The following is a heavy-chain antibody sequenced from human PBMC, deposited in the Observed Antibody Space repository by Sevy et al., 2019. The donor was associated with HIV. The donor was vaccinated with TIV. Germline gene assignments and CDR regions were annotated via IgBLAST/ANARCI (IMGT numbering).Heavy chain of an antibody. V-gene: IGHV3-48*03. J-gene: IGHJ4*02. CDR2: ISSSGSTI. CDR1: GFTFSFYA. CDR3: ARGRKTDRSKSRAAVDY. Sequence: GGSLRLSCAASGFTFSFYAMTWVRQAPGKGLEWVSYISSSGSTIYYADSVKGRFTISRDNAKNSLYLQMNSLRAEDTAVYYCARGRKTDRSKSRAAVDYWGQGTLVTVSS. D-gene: IGHD2-2*01.